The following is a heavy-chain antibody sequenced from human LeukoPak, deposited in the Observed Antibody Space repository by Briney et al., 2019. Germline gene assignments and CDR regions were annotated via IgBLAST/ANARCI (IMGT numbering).Heavy chain of an antibody. CDR2: IYYSGST. D-gene: IGHD5-18*01. J-gene: IGHJ4*02. CDR1: GGSFSGYY. Sequence: PSETLSLTCAVYGGSFSGYYWSWIRQHPGKGLEWIGYIYYSGSTNYNPSLKSRVTISVDTSKNQFSLKLSSVTAADTAVYYCARGVDTAMVSGYFDYWGQGTLVTVSS. CDR3: ARGVDTAMVSGYFDY. V-gene: IGHV4-59*01.